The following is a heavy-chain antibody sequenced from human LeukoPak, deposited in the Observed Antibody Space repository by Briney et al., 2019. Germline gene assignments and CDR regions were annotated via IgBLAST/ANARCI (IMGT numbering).Heavy chain of an antibody. V-gene: IGHV4-34*01. D-gene: IGHD2-2*01. CDR1: GGSFSGCY. J-gene: IGHJ4*02. CDR3: ARGGVVVPLGY. Sequence: SETLSLTCAVYGGSFSGCYWSWIRQPPVKGLEWIGEINHSGSTNYNPSLKSRVTISVDTSKNQFSLKLSSVTAADTAVYYCARGGVVVPLGYWGQGTLVTVSS. CDR2: INHSGST.